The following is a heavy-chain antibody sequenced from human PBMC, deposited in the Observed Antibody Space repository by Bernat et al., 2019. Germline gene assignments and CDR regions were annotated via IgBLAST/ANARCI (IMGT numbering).Heavy chain of an antibody. CDR3: ARARYYDFWSGYLDNWFDP. D-gene: IGHD3-3*01. V-gene: IGHV4-34*01. CDR1: GGSFSGYY. J-gene: IGHJ5*02. CDR2: INHSGST. Sequence: QVQLQQWGAGLLKPSETLSLTCAVYGGSFSGYYWSWIRQPPGKGLEWIGEINHSGSTNYNPSLKSRVTISVDTSENQFSLKLSSVTAADTAVYYCARARYYDFWSGYLDNWFDPWGQGTLVTVSS.